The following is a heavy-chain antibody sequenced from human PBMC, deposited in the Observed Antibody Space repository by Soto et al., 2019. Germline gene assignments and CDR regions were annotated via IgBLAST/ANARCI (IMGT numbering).Heavy chain of an antibody. J-gene: IGHJ6*02. V-gene: IGHV4-39*01. CDR3: ARLGGAVAPYYYGMDV. CDR2: IYYSGST. Sequence: QLQLQESGPGLVKPSETLSLTCTVSGGSISSSSYYWGWIRQPPGKGLEWIGSIYYSGSTYYNPSLKSRVTISVDTSQNPFSLKLSSVTAADTAVYYCARLGGAVAPYYYGMDVWGQGTTVTVSS. D-gene: IGHD6-19*01. CDR1: GGSISSSSYY.